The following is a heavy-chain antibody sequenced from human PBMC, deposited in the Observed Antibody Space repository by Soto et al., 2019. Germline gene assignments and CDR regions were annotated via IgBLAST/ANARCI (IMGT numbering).Heavy chain of an antibody. J-gene: IGHJ4*02. D-gene: IGHD3-22*01. CDR3: TERGKYDNRVFDY. V-gene: IGHV3-73*01. CDR2: IRSKGDNYAT. Sequence: AGGSLSLSCAASGFTFSGSAIHWVRQDSGKGLEWVGRIRSKGDNYATSYAASVKGRFTISRDDSKNTAYLQMDSLKTEDTAVYYCTERGKYDNRVFDYWSQGTLVTVSS. CDR1: GFTFSGSA.